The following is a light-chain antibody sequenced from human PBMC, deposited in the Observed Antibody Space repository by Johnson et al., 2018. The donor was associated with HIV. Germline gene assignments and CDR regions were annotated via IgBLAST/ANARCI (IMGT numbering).Light chain of an antibody. J-gene: IGLJ1*01. Sequence: QSVLTQPPSVSAAPGQKVTISCSGSSSNIGNNYVSWYQQLPGTAPKLLIYENNKRPSGIPDRFSGSKFGTSATLGITGLQTGDEAYYYCGIWDNSLSAYVFGTGTKVTVL. V-gene: IGLV1-51*02. CDR3: GIWDNSLSAYV. CDR2: ENN. CDR1: SSNIGNNY.